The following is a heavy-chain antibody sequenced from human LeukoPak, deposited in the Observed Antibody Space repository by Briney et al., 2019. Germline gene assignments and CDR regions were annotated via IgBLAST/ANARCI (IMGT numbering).Heavy chain of an antibody. V-gene: IGHV4-38-2*02. CDR3: ASPGPYDSSGYYSN. J-gene: IGHJ4*02. Sequence: SETLSLTCTVSGYSISSGYYWGWIRQPPGKGLEWIGSIYHSGSTYYNPSLKSRVTISVDTSKNQFSLKLSSVTAADTAVYYCASPGPYDSSGYYSNWGQGTLVTVSS. D-gene: IGHD3-22*01. CDR1: GYSISSGYY. CDR2: IYHSGST.